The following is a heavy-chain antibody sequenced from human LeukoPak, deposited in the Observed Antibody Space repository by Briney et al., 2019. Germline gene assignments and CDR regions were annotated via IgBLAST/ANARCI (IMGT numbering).Heavy chain of an antibody. CDR2: TYYRSKWYN. Sequence: SSQTLSLTCAISGDSVSSNSAGWNWIRQSPSRGLEWLGRTYYRSKWYNDYAVSVKSRITINPDTSKNQFSLQLNSVTPEDTAVYYCARSVLQFLEWGRNYYYYYMDVWGKGTTVTVSS. V-gene: IGHV6-1*01. D-gene: IGHD3-3*01. CDR3: ARSVLQFLEWGRNYYYYYMDV. CDR1: GDSVSSNSAG. J-gene: IGHJ6*03.